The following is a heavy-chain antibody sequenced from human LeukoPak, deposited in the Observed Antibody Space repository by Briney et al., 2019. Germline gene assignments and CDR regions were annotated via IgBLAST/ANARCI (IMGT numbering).Heavy chain of an antibody. D-gene: IGHD4-23*01. CDR2: ITGDGGRT. V-gene: IGHV3-64D*06. Sequence: GGSLRLSCSASGFTFSSYTMHWVRQAPGKGLECVSAITGDGGRTYYADSVKGRFTISRDNSKNTLYLQMSSLRVEDTAVYYCVKDPFYGGNPLYYFDYWGQGTLVTVSS. J-gene: IGHJ4*02. CDR3: VKDPFYGGNPLYYFDY. CDR1: GFTFSSYT.